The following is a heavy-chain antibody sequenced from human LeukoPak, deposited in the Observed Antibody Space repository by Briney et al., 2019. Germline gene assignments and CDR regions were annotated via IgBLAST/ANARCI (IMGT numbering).Heavy chain of an antibody. J-gene: IGHJ4*02. Sequence: GGSLRLSCAASGFTFSTYAMHWVRQAPGKGLEYVSSITSNGDNTFYANSVKSRFTISRDNSKNTLYLQMGSLRAEDMAVYYCARDRSGSGDYWGQGTLVTVSS. CDR2: ITSNGDNT. V-gene: IGHV3-64*01. CDR1: GFTFSTYA. CDR3: ARDRSGSGDY. D-gene: IGHD2-15*01.